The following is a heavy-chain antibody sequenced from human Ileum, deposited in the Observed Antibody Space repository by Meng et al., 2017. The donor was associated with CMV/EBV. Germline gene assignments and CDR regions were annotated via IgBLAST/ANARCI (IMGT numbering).Heavy chain of an antibody. J-gene: IGHJ4*02. V-gene: IGHV4-34*02. CDR3: ARAYSSPWYTSNWGFDY. CDR1: GGGFINYY. Sequence: QVAPQEWGAGLFKPYGARTLTCACSGGGFINYYWTWSRHSPGKGLEWIGEINQSGSTNYNPSLESRVTISVDTSKNQLSLKLISVTSAATAVYYCARAYSSPWYTSNWGFDYWGQGALVTVSS. D-gene: IGHD6-19*01. CDR2: INQSGST.